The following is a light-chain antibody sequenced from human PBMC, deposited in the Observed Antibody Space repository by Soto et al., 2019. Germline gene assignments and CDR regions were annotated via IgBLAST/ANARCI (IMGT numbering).Light chain of an antibody. CDR3: AAGDESLNCYV. CDR1: SSNIGSNT. V-gene: IGLV1-44*01. Sequence: QSVLTQPPSASGTPGQRVTISCSGSSSNIGSNTVNWYQQLPGTAPKLLIYSNNQRPSGVPDRFSGSKSGTSASLAISGLQSEDVVDYSCAAGDESLNCYVFGPGSKVT. CDR2: SNN. J-gene: IGLJ1*01.